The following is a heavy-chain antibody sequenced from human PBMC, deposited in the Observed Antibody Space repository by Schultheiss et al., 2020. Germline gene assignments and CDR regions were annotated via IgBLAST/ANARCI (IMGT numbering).Heavy chain of an antibody. D-gene: IGHD3-22*01. Sequence: SETLSLTCTVSGGSISSYYWSWIRQPPGKGLEWIGYIYYSGSTNYNPSLKSRVTISVDTSKNQFSLKLSSVTAADTAVYYCARGFHDSSGYNDYWGQGTLVTVAS. J-gene: IGHJ4*02. CDR1: GGSISSYY. CDR3: ARGFHDSSGYNDY. CDR2: IYYSGST. V-gene: IGHV4-59*12.